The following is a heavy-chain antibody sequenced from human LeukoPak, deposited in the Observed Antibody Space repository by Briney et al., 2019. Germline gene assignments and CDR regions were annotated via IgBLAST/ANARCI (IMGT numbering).Heavy chain of an antibody. CDR3: ARGAPLYYYGSGSYYNVPDAFDI. D-gene: IGHD3-10*01. Sequence: PSETLSLTCAVYGGSFSGYYWSWIRQPPGKGLEWIGEINHSGSTNYNPSLKSRVNISVDTSKNQFSLKLSSVTAADTAVYYCARGAPLYYYGSGSYYNVPDAFDIWGQGTMVTVSS. CDR1: GGSFSGYY. V-gene: IGHV4-34*01. J-gene: IGHJ3*02. CDR2: INHSGST.